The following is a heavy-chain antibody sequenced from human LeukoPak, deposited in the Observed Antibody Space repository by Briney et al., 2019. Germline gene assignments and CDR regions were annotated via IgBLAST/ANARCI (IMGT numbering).Heavy chain of an antibody. D-gene: IGHD2-15*01. CDR2: IFYSGSS. Sequence: PSETLSLTCTVSGGSISSGGYYWSWIRQHPGKGLEWIGYIFYSGSSYYNPSLKSRATISGDTSKNQFSLKLSSVTAADTAVYYCARTYCSVGSCYGDYWGQGTLVTVSS. J-gene: IGHJ4*02. V-gene: IGHV4-31*03. CDR1: GGSISSGGYY. CDR3: ARTYCSVGSCYGDY.